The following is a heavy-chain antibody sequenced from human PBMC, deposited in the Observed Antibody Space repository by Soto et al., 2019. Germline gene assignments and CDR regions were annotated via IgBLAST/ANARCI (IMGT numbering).Heavy chain of an antibody. D-gene: IGHD3-9*01. J-gene: IGHJ5*02. CDR1: GGSISSGDYY. CDR3: ARIFILAQNCFDP. Sequence: SETLSLTCSVSGGSISSGDYYWSWIRHPPGKGLEWIGYIYDSGTTYYNPSLKSRVTISLDRSKNHFSLKLSSVTAADTAVYYCARIFILAQNCFDPWGQGTLVTVSS. V-gene: IGHV4-30-4*01. CDR2: IYDSGTT.